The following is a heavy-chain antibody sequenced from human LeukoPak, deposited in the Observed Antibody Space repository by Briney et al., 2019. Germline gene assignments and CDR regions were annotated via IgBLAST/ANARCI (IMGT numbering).Heavy chain of an antibody. CDR1: GFTFSSYG. Sequence: GRSLRLSCAASGFTFSSYGMHWVRQAPGKGLEWVAVISYDGSNKYYADSVKGRFTISRDNSKNTLYLQMNSLRAEDTAVYYCARAHQVVPAAIVRDYYYYMDVWGKGTTVTVSS. D-gene: IGHD2-2*02. CDR3: ARAHQVVPAAIVRDYYYYMDV. V-gene: IGHV3-30*03. J-gene: IGHJ6*03. CDR2: ISYDGSNK.